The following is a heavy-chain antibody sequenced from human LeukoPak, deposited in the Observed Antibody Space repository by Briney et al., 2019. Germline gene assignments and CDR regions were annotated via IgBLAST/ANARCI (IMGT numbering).Heavy chain of an antibody. V-gene: IGHV3-33*06. Sequence: GGSLRLSCAASGFSFSSYGMHWVRQAPGKGLEWVAVIWYDGSNKYYADSVKGRSTISRDNSKNTLYLQMNSLRAEDTAVYYCVKDRTTSYFDYWGQGTLVTVSP. D-gene: IGHD4-17*01. CDR3: VKDRTTSYFDY. J-gene: IGHJ4*02. CDR1: GFSFSSYG. CDR2: IWYDGSNK.